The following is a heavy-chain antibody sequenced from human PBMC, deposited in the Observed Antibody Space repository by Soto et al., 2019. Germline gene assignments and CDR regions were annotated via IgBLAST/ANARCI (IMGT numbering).Heavy chain of an antibody. J-gene: IGHJ4*02. Sequence: QVQLLQSGVEVKRPGSSVKISCKASGGSFTNYAFSWVRQAPGQGLEWMGLIMPLFETTNYAQRFQGRVTITANVSATTVYLELTGLTSDDTAVYYCAREGVVMQASYFDFWGQGTLVTVSS. CDR2: IMPLFETT. CDR3: AREGVVMQASYFDF. V-gene: IGHV1-69*01. CDR1: GGSFTNYA. D-gene: IGHD2-21*01.